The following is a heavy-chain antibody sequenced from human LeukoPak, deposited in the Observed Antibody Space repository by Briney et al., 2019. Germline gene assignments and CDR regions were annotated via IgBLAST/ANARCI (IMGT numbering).Heavy chain of an antibody. D-gene: IGHD1-7*01. Sequence: PGGSLRLSCAASGFTFSSYWMNWVRQAPGKGLEWVANIKQDGSGKYYVDSVKGRFTISRDNAKNTLYLQMNSLSAEDTAVYYCARESLISGTTRGNYYYYGMGVWGQGTTVTVSS. CDR2: IKQDGSGK. J-gene: IGHJ6*02. CDR1: GFTFSSYW. V-gene: IGHV3-7*01. CDR3: ARESLISGTTRGNYYYYGMGV.